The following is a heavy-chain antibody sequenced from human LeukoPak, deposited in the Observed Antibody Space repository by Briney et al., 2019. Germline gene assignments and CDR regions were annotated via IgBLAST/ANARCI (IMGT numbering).Heavy chain of an antibody. Sequence: SETLSLTCTVSGGSISSGSYYWSWIRQPAGKGLEWIGRIYTSGSTNYNPSLKSRVTISVDTSKNQFSLKLSSVTAADTAVYYCARGIRGLWGENAFDIWGQGTMVTVSS. CDR2: IYTSGST. CDR1: GGSISSGSYY. CDR3: ARGIRGLWGENAFDI. D-gene: IGHD3-16*01. V-gene: IGHV4-61*02. J-gene: IGHJ3*02.